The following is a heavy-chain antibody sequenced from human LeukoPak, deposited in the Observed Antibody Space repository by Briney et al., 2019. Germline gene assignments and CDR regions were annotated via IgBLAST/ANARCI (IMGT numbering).Heavy chain of an antibody. Sequence: PSETLSLTCAVYGGSFSGYYWSWIRQPPGKGLEWIGEINHSGSTNYNPSLRSRVTISVDTSKNQFSLKLNSVTAAGTAVYYCARGYYDSSGYYSFDYWGQGTLVTVSS. V-gene: IGHV4-34*01. D-gene: IGHD3-22*01. CDR2: INHSGST. CDR3: ARGYYDSSGYYSFDY. J-gene: IGHJ4*02. CDR1: GGSFSGYY.